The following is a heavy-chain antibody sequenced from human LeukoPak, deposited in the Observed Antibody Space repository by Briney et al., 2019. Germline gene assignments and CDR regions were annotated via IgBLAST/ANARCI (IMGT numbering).Heavy chain of an antibody. CDR2: ISAYNGNT. D-gene: IGHD3-10*01. CDR3: AKESGITMVQGVIKGFHFDY. Sequence: ASVKVSCKASGYTFTTYGINWVRQAPGQGLEWMGWISAYNGNTNYAQNLQGRVTLTTDTSASTAYMELRSLRSDDTAVYYCAKESGITMVQGVIKGFHFDYWGQGTLVTVSS. CDR1: GYTFTTYG. J-gene: IGHJ4*02. V-gene: IGHV1-18*01.